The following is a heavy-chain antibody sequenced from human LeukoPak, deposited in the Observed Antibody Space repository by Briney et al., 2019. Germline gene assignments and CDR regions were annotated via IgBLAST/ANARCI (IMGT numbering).Heavy chain of an antibody. V-gene: IGHV6-1*01. CDR3: ARARSPVFSRGVLSFDY. Sequence: SQTLSLTCAISGDSVSSNSAAWNWIRQSPSRGLEWLGRTYYRSKWYNDYAVSVKSRITINPDTSKNQFSLQLNSVTPEDTAVYYCARARSPVFSRGVLSFDYWGQGTLVTVSS. CDR1: GDSVSSNSAA. J-gene: IGHJ4*02. CDR2: TYYRSKWYN. D-gene: IGHD3-10*01.